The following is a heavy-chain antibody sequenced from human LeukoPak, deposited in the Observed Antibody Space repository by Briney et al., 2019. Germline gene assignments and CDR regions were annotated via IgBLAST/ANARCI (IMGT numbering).Heavy chain of an antibody. V-gene: IGHV4-4*09. CDR3: ARAIGRGPFDY. J-gene: IGHJ4*02. CDR2: IYTSGST. CDR1: GGSISSYY. Sequence: SETLSLTCTVSGGSISSYYWSWIRQPPGKGLEWIGYIYTSGSTNYNPPLKSRVTISVDTSKNQFSLKLSSVTAADTAVYYCARAIGRGPFDYWGQGTLVTVSS.